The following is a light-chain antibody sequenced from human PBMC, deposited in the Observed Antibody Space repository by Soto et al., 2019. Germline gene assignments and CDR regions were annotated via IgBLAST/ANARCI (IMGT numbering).Light chain of an antibody. V-gene: IGLV2-14*01. Sequence: QSVLTQPASVSGSPGQSITISCTGTSSDVGGYNYVSWYQQHPGKAPKLIIYEVSNRPSGVSNRFSGSKSDNTASLTISGLQAEDEADYYCNSYTSKSTGVFGTGTKVTVL. CDR3: NSYTSKSTGV. CDR1: SSDVGGYNY. CDR2: EVS. J-gene: IGLJ1*01.